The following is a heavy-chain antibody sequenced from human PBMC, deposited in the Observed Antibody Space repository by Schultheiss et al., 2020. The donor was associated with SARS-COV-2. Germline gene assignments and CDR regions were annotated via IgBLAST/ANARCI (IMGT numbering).Heavy chain of an antibody. CDR1: GYSISSSNW. CDR2: IYHSGST. V-gene: IGHV4-28*03. J-gene: IGHJ4*02. CDR3: ARDLGGDYDY. Sequence: SQTLSLTCAVSGYSISSSNWWGWIRQPPGKGLEWIGSIYHSGSTNYNPSLKSRVTMSVDTSKNQFSLKLSSVTAADTAVYYCARDLGGDYDYWGQGTLVTVSS. D-gene: IGHD4-17*01.